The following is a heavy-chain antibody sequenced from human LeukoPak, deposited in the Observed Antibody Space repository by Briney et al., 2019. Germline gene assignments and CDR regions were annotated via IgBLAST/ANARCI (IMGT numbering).Heavy chain of an antibody. CDR2: IFYTGTT. J-gene: IGHJ5*02. Sequence: PSETLSLTCTVAGGSIGSDNYYWDCIRQPPGKGLEFIAGIFYTGTTYYNPSLKSRVTISIDTSKNQLTLKLYSVTAADTAVYFCARRPPNLNWFDPWGQGTLVTVSS. V-gene: IGHV4-39*01. CDR1: GGSIGSDNYY. CDR3: ARRPPNLNWFDP.